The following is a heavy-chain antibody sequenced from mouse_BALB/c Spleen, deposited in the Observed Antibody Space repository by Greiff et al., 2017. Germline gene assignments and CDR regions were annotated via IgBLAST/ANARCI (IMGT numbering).Heavy chain of an antibody. CDR3: AKYYREGAWFAY. D-gene: IGHD2-14*01. CDR1: GFSLTSYG. Sequence: QVQLKESGPGLVAPSQSLSITCTVSGFSLTSYGVHWVRQPPGKGLEWLGVIWAGGSTNYNSALMSRLSISKDNSKSQDFLKMNSLQTDDTAMYYCAKYYREGAWFAYWGQGTLVTVSA. V-gene: IGHV2-9*02. CDR2: IWAGGST. J-gene: IGHJ3*01.